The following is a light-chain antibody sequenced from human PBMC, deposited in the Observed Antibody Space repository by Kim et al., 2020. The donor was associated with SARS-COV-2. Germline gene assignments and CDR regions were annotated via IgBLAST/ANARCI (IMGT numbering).Light chain of an antibody. V-gene: IGLV3-19*01. CDR1: SLRSYY. CDR3: NSRDSSGNHEVV. Sequence: SSELTQDPAVSVALGQTVRITCQGDSLRSYYASWYQQKPGQAPVLVIYGKNNRPSGMTDRFSGSSSGNTASLTITGAQAEDEADYYCNSRDSSGNHEVVFGGGNQLTVL. J-gene: IGLJ2*01. CDR2: GKN.